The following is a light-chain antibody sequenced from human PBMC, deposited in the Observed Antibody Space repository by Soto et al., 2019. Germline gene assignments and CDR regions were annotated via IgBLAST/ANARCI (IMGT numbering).Light chain of an antibody. CDR1: QRVSSY. Sequence: PGDRATLSCRASQRVSSYLAWYQQKPGQAPRLLIYDASNRATGIPARFSGSGSGTDFTLTISSLEPEDFAVYYCQQRSNWPLMYTFGQGTKLEIK. V-gene: IGKV3-11*01. CDR2: DAS. CDR3: QQRSNWPLMYT. J-gene: IGKJ2*01.